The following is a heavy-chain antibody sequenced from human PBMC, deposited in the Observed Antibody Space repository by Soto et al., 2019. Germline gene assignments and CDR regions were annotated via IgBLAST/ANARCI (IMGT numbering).Heavy chain of an antibody. J-gene: IGHJ4*02. CDR1: GFTVSPKY. CDR3: ARDPWAADY. V-gene: IGHV3-66*01. Sequence: EVPLVESGGGLVQPGGSLRLSCAASGFTVSPKYMSWVRQAPGKGLEWVSVIYSGGSTFYADSVRGRFTISRDNSKNTVNLQMNSLRAEDTAVYYCARDPWAADYWGQGTLVTVSS. CDR2: IYSGGST. D-gene: IGHD3-16*01.